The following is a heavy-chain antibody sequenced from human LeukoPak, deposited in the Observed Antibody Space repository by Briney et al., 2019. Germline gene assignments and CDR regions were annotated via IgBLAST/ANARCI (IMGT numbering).Heavy chain of an antibody. V-gene: IGHV4-31*03. CDR1: GGSISSGGYY. J-gene: IGHJ5*02. CDR2: IYYSGST. D-gene: IGHD2-2*02. Sequence: SETLSLTCTVSGGSISSGGYYWSWIRQHPGQGLEWIGYIYYSGSTYYNPSLKSRVTISVDTPKNQFSLKLSSVTAADTAVYYCARDPRPAAIRSWFDPWGQGTLVTVSS. CDR3: ARDPRPAAIRSWFDP.